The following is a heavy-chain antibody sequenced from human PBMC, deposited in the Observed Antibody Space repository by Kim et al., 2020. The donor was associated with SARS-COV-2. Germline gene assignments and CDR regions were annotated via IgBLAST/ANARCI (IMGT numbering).Heavy chain of an antibody. CDR3: AKEEAGYSSGWCVDY. D-gene: IGHD6-19*01. Sequence: ASVKGRFTISRDNSKNTLYLQMNSLRAEDTAVYYCAKEEAGYSSGWCVDYWGQGTLVTVSS. J-gene: IGHJ4*02. V-gene: IGHV3-30*02.